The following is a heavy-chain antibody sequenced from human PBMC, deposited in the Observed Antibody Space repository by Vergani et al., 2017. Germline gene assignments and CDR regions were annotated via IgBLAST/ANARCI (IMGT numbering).Heavy chain of an antibody. Sequence: QVQLVQSGAEVKKPGASVKVSCKASGYTFTSYGISWVRQAPGQGLEWMGWISAYNGNTNYAQKLQGRVTMTTDTSTSTAYMELRSLRSDDTAVYYWAMDCSSTSCYCWPWRPFDPWGQGTLVTVSS. CDR3: AMDCSSTSCYCWPWRPFDP. J-gene: IGHJ5*02. V-gene: IGHV1-18*01. D-gene: IGHD2-2*01. CDR1: GYTFTSYG. CDR2: ISAYNGNT.